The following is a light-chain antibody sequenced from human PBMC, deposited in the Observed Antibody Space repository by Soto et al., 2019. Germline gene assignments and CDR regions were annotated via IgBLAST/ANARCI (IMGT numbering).Light chain of an antibody. V-gene: IGKV3-15*01. J-gene: IGKJ5*01. Sequence: ETVLTQSPATLSLSPGGRATRSCRASQSVSSYLAWYQQKPGQAPRLLIYGASTRATGIPARFSGSGSGTEFTLTISSLQSEDFAVYYCQQYNNWPITFGQGTRLEIK. CDR3: QQYNNWPIT. CDR2: GAS. CDR1: QSVSSY.